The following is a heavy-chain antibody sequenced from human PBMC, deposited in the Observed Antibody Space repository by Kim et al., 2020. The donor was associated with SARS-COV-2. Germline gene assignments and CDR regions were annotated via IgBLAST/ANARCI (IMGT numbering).Heavy chain of an antibody. D-gene: IGHD1-26*01. CDR1: GYTFTGYY. Sequence: ASVKVSCKASGYTFTGYYMHWVRQAPGQGLEWMGRINPNSGGTNYAQKFQGRVTMTRDTSISTAYMELSRLRSDDTAVYYCARPIVGATDAFDIWGQGTMVTVSS. V-gene: IGHV1-2*06. J-gene: IGHJ3*02. CDR3: ARPIVGATDAFDI. CDR2: INPNSGGT.